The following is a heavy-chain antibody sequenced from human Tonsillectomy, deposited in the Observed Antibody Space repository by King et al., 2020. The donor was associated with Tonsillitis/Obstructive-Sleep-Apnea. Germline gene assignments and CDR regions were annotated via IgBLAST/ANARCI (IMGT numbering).Heavy chain of an antibody. CDR2: ISYDGSNK. CDR1: GFTFSSYA. D-gene: IGHD6-13*01. CDR3: AVGSVAAAAQSDAFDI. J-gene: IGHJ3*02. Sequence: VQLVESGGGVVQPGRSLRLSCAASGFTFSSYAMHWVRQAPGKGLEWVPVISYDGSNKYYADSVKGRFTISRDNSKNTLYLQMNSLRAEDTAVYYCAVGSVAAAAQSDAFDIWGQGTMVTVSS. V-gene: IGHV3-30*04.